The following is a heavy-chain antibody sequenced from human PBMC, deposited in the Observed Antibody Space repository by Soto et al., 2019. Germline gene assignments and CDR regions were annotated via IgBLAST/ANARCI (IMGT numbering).Heavy chain of an antibody. CDR2: ISYSGGT. D-gene: IGHD2-21*02. J-gene: IGHJ3*02. Sequence: QVQLQESGPGLVKPSQTLSLTCTVSGGSISSGGYYWSWIRQHPGKGLEWIGYISYSGGTYYNPSRASRVTISVDTSKNQFSLKLSSVTAADTALYYCARDRVTYDAFDIWGQGTMVTVSS. CDR3: ARDRVTYDAFDI. CDR1: GGSISSGGYY. V-gene: IGHV4-31*03.